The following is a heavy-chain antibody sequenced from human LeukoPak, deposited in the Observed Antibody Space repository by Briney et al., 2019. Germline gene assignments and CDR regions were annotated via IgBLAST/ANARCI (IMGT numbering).Heavy chain of an antibody. Sequence: ASVKVSCKASGHTFTSYGISWVRQAPGQGLEWMGWIGAYNGNTNYAQKLQGRVTMTTDTSTSTAYMELRSLRSDDTAVYYCARPSRPYSGSYLAFDIWGQGTMVTVSS. CDR1: GHTFTSYG. CDR2: IGAYNGNT. J-gene: IGHJ3*02. D-gene: IGHD1-26*01. V-gene: IGHV1-18*01. CDR3: ARPSRPYSGSYLAFDI.